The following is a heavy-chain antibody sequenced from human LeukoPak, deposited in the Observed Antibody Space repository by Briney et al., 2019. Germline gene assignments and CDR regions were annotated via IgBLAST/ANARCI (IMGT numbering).Heavy chain of an antibody. CDR2: IYHSGST. V-gene: IGHV4-38-2*02. Sequence: SETLSLTCTVSGYSISSGYYWGWIRPPPGKGLEWIGSIYHSGSTYYNPSLKSRVTISVDTSKNQFSLKLSSVTAADTAVYYCARDLDSSGYTFDYWGQGTLVTVSS. D-gene: IGHD3-22*01. J-gene: IGHJ4*02. CDR1: GYSISSGYY. CDR3: ARDLDSSGYTFDY.